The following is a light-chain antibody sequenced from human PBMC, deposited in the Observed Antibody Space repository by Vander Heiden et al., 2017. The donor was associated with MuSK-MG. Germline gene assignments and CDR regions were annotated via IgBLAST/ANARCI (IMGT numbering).Light chain of an antibody. CDR3: QQYNDWPPWT. CDR1: QSVGSN. CDR2: DTS. J-gene: IGKJ1*01. Sequence: EIVMTQSPATLSVSPGERATLSCRASQSVGSNLAWYQQKPGQAPRLLIYDTSTRPTGIPARFSGSGCGTEFTLTISSRQSEDFAVYYCQQYNDWPPWTFGQGTRVEIK. V-gene: IGKV3-15*01.